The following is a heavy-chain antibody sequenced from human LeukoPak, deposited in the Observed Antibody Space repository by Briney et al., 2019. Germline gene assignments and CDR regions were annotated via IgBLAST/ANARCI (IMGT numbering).Heavy chain of an antibody. CDR1: GYSFTNYW. Sequence: GESLKISCKGFGYSFTNYWIGWVRQMPGRGLEWMGIIHPGDSDTRYSPSFQGQVTISVDKSISTAYLQWSSLKASDTAMYYCARGALGNFDWYGAYAFDIWGQGTMVTVSS. V-gene: IGHV5-51*01. CDR3: ARGALGNFDWYGAYAFDI. CDR2: IHPGDSDT. D-gene: IGHD3-9*01. J-gene: IGHJ3*02.